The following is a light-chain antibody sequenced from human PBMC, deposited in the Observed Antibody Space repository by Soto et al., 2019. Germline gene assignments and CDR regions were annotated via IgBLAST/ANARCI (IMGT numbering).Light chain of an antibody. J-gene: IGLJ1*01. CDR3: SSFTSSFTPII. Sequence: SALTQPASVSGSPGQSITISCTGTTSDVGGYNYVSWYQHHPGKAPKLMIYNVINRPSGVSDRFSGSKSGNTASLIISGLQAEDEADYYCSSFTSSFTPIIFGTGTKLTVL. CDR2: NVI. CDR1: TSDVGGYNY. V-gene: IGLV2-14*01.